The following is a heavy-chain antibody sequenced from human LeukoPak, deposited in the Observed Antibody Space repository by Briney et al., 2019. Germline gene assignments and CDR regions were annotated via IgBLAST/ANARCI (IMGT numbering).Heavy chain of an antibody. D-gene: IGHD4-17*01. CDR3: AKDPYGDYVSGNWFDP. V-gene: IGHV3-30*18. CDR2: ISYDGSNK. CDR1: GFTFSSYG. Sequence: GGSLRLSCAASGFTFSSYGMHWVRQAPGKGLEWVAVISYDGSNKYCADSEKGRFTISRDNSKNTLYLQMNSLRAEDTAVYYCAKDPYGDYVSGNWFDPWGQGTLVTVSS. J-gene: IGHJ5*02.